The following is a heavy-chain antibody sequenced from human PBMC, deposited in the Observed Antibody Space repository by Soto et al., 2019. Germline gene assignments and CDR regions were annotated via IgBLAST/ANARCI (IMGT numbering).Heavy chain of an antibody. CDR2: INHSGST. V-gene: IGHV4-34*01. Sequence: SETLSLTCAVYGGSLSGYYWSWIRQPPGKGLEWIGEINHSGSTNYNPSLKSRVTISVDTSKNQFSLKLSSVTAADTAVYYCASRLDYWGHGTLVTVSS. CDR3: ASRLDY. J-gene: IGHJ4*01. CDR1: GGSLSGYY.